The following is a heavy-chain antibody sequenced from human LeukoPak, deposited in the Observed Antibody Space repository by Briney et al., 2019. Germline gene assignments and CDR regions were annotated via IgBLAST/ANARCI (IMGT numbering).Heavy chain of an antibody. CDR3: ARVRHYLRYFDAFDY. CDR1: GFIFSSYW. CDR2: ISYDGSNK. Sequence: GGSLRLSCAASGFIFSSYWMTWVRQAPGKGLEWVAVISYDGSNKYYADSVKGRFTISRDNSKNTLYLQMNSLRAEDTAVYYCARVRHYLRYFDAFDYWGQGTLVTVSS. V-gene: IGHV3-30-3*01. D-gene: IGHD3-9*01. J-gene: IGHJ4*02.